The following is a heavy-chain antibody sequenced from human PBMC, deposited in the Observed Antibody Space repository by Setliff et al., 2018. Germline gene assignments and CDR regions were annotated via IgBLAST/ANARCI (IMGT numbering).Heavy chain of an antibody. D-gene: IGHD3-3*02. CDR1: GLSYINDW. J-gene: IGHJ6*03. Sequence: PGGSLRLSCTASGLSYINDWVSWVRQAPGKGLEWVALISYDATKKYYADILEGRFTISRDNSRNTMYLQMNSLRGEDTAVYHCARDRIGPFLSYMDGWGKGTTVTVSS. V-gene: IGHV3-30*03. CDR3: ARDRIGPFLSYMDG. CDR2: ISYDATKK.